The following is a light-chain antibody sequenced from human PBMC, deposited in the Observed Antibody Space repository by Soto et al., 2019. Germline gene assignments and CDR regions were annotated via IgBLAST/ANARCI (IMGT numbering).Light chain of an antibody. CDR3: QQYGSSGS. J-gene: IGKJ1*01. CDR2: GAS. CDR1: QSVSNNY. Sequence: LRQTHRTLFLSPGEKANLSCSASQSVSNNYLAWYQQKPGQAPRLLIYGASNRATGIPDRFSGSGSGTDFTLTISRLEPEDFAVYYCQQYGSSGSFGQGIKVDIK. V-gene: IGKV3-20*01.